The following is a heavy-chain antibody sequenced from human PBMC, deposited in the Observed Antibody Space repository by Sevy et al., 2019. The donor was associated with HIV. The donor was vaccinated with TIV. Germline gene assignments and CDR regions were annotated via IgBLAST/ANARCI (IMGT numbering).Heavy chain of an antibody. D-gene: IGHD3-22*01. CDR3: ASLYYYDSSGYYPGADY. Sequence: ASVKVSCKASGYTFTGYYMHWVRQAPGQGLEWMGWINPNSGGTNYAQKFQGRVTMTRDTSISTAYMELSRLRSDDTAVYYHASLYYYDSSGYYPGADYWGQGTLVTVSS. J-gene: IGHJ4*02. CDR2: INPNSGGT. CDR1: GYTFTGYY. V-gene: IGHV1-2*02.